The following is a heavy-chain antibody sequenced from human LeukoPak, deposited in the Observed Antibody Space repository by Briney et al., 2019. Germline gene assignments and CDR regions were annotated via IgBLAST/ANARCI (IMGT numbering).Heavy chain of an antibody. CDR2: IYPGDSDT. CDR1: GYSFTSYW. CDR3: ARRKDALFDY. Sequence: GESLKISCKGSGYSFTSYWIGCVRQMPGKVLEWMGIIYPGDSDTRYTPSFQGPVTISADKSISTAYLQWSSLKASDTAMYYCARRKDALFDYWGQGTLVTVSS. V-gene: IGHV5-51*01. J-gene: IGHJ4*02.